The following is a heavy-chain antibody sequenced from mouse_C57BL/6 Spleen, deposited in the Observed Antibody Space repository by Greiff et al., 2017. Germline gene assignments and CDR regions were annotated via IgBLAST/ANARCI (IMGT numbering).Heavy chain of an antibody. CDR1: GFSLTGYG. CDR2: IWSGGST. D-gene: IGHD1-1*01. Sequence: QVQLKESGPGLVQPSQSLSISCKVSGFSLTGYGVHWVRQSPGKGLEWLGVIWSGGSTDNYAAFISRLSISKDNTTCKVFFKMNSLQADDAAIYYCASYYYGSSFLADWGQGTLVTVSA. V-gene: IGHV2-2*01. J-gene: IGHJ3*01. CDR3: ASYYYGSSFLAD.